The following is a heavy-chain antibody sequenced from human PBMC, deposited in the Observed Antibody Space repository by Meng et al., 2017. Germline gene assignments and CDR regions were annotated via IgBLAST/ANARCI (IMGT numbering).Heavy chain of an antibody. J-gene: IGHJ4*02. CDR3: ARGVGYGGNSLYFDY. V-gene: IGHV1-69*06. Sequence: QWLRVQVVHGLRKPGSSVNVPCKASVDSFSSYAISWVRQAPGQGLEWMGGIIPIFVTANYAQKFQGRVTITADKSTSTAYMELSSLRSEDTAVYYCARGVGYGGNSLYFDYWGQGTLVTVSS. D-gene: IGHD4-23*01. CDR2: IIPIFVTA. CDR1: VDSFSSYA.